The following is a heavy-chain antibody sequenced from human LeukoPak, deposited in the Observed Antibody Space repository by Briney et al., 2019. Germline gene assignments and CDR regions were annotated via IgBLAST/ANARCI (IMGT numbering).Heavy chain of an antibody. J-gene: IGHJ4*02. CDR2: IYHSGST. CDR1: GYSISSGYY. D-gene: IGHD4-17*01. Sequence: SETLSLTCAVSGYSISSGYYWGWIRQPPGQGLEWIGSIYHSGSTYYNPSLKSRVTISVDTSKSQFSLKLSSVTAADTAVYYCARGHPTTVTTYYFDYWGQGTLVTVSS. CDR3: ARGHPTTVTTYYFDY. V-gene: IGHV4-38-2*01.